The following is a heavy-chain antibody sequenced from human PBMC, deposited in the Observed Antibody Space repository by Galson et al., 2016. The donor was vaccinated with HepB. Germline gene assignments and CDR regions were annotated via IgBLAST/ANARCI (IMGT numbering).Heavy chain of an antibody. J-gene: IGHJ4*02. V-gene: IGHV1-46*01. Sequence: SVKVSCKASGYTFTTFYVHWVRQAPGQGLEWIGRIMPDDGSTIYAQNFQGRVTVTGDTSTSTAYMELSSLTSEDTAVYYCARDGHKWDFDYWGQGALVTVSS. CDR3: ARDGHKWDFDY. CDR1: GYTFTTFY. CDR2: IMPDDGST. D-gene: IGHD1-26*01.